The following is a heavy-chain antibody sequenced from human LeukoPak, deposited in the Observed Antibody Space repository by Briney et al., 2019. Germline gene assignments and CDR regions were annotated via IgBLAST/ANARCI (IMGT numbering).Heavy chain of an antibody. CDR3: ARATVTTEYFQH. J-gene: IGHJ1*01. D-gene: IGHD4-17*01. Sequence: SETLSLTCTVSGGSISSGDSYWSWIRQPPGKGLEWIGYIYYSGSTYYNPSLKSRVTISVDTSKNQFSLKLSAVTAADTAVYYCARATVTTEYFQHWGQGTLVTVSS. CDR2: IYYSGST. CDR1: GGSISSGDSY. V-gene: IGHV4-30-4*01.